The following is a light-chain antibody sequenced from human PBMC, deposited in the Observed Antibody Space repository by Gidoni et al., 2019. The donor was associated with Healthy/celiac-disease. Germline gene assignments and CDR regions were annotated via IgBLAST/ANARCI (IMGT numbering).Light chain of an antibody. CDR2: DSS. CDR3: QQRSNWP. J-gene: IGKJ4*01. V-gene: IGKV3-11*01. Sequence: ELVLPQSPATLSLSPGERATLSCSASQSVSSYLDWYQQKPGQAPRLLIYDSSNRATGIPARFSGSGSGTDFTLTSSSLEPEDFAVYYCQQRSNWPFGGGTKVEIK. CDR1: QSVSSY.